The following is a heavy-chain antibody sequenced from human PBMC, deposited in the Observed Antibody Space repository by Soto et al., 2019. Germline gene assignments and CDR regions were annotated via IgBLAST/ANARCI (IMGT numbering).Heavy chain of an antibody. Sequence: QVQLVESGGGVVQPGRSLRLSCAASGFTFSSYGMNWVRQAPGKGLEWVAVISYDGSNKYYADSVKGRFTISRDNSKNTLYLQMNSLRAEDTAVYYCAKDAPYCSSTSCYGGGDYWGQGTLVTVSS. V-gene: IGHV3-30*18. CDR2: ISYDGSNK. CDR1: GFTFSSYG. D-gene: IGHD2-2*01. J-gene: IGHJ4*02. CDR3: AKDAPYCSSTSCYGGGDY.